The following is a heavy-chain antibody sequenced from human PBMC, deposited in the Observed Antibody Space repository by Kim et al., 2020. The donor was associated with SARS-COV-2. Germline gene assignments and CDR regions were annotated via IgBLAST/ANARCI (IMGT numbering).Heavy chain of an antibody. D-gene: IGHD6-13*01. CDR2: TYYRSRWLN. V-gene: IGHV6-1*01. CDR1: GDSVSSNIAT. J-gene: IGHJ4*02. Sequence: SQTLSLTCVISGDSVSSNIATWNWVRQSPSRGLEWLGRTYYRSRWLNEYATSVKSRITIHPDTPKNQFSLQLSSVTPEDTAVYYCARAAGGQSGLDFWGQGTLVTVSS. CDR3: ARAAGGQSGLDF.